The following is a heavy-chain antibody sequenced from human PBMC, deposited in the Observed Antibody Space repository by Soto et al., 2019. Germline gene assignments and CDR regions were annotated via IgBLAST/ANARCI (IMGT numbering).Heavy chain of an antibody. CDR1: GDTFNFYS. V-gene: IGHV1-69*04. D-gene: IGHD3-22*01. J-gene: IGHJ5*02. CDR2: VNPIVSMS. Sequence: SVKVSCKASGDTFNFYSINWVRQAPGLGLEWMGRVNPIVSMSNYAQKFQGRVTITTDTSTSTAYMELRSLRSDDTAVYYCARDQEGITMIVGGTWGQGTLVTVSS. CDR3: ARDQEGITMIVGGT.